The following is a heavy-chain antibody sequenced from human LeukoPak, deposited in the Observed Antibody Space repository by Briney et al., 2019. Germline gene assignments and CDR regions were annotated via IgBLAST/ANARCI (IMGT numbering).Heavy chain of an antibody. CDR3: ARDPGDYGDYSNLFDP. CDR1: GFTFSSYT. V-gene: IGHV3-21*01. CDR2: IRSSSSYM. D-gene: IGHD4-17*01. J-gene: IGHJ5*02. Sequence: GGSLRLSCAASGFTFSSYTMNWVHQAPGKGLEWGSSIRSSSSYMDYADSVRGRFTISRDNAKNSLYLQMNSLRVEDTAVYYCARDPGDYGDYSNLFDPWGQGTLVTVSS.